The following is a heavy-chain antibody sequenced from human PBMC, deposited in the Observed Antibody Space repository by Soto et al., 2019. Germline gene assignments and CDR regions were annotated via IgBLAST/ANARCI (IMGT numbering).Heavy chain of an antibody. CDR1: VCSISSGGYY. V-gene: IGHV4-31*03. Sequence: SETLSLTCTVSVCSISSGGYYWSWLRQHPGKGLEWIGYIYYSGSTYYNPSLKSRVTISVDTSKNQFSLKLSSVTAADTAVYYCAREKPGIAAAYNWFDPWGQGTLVTVSS. CDR3: AREKPGIAAAYNWFDP. D-gene: IGHD6-13*01. J-gene: IGHJ5*02. CDR2: IYYSGST.